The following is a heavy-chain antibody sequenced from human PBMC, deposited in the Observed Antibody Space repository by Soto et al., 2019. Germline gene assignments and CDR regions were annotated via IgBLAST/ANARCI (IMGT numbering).Heavy chain of an antibody. Sequence: RPPVKVSCKASGGTFSSYAISWVRQAPGQGLEWMGGIIPIFGTANYAQKLQGRVTITADKSTSTAYMELSSLRSEDTAVYYCAMVDGSGSYYRDYWGQGTLVTVSS. V-gene: IGHV1-69*06. CDR3: AMVDGSGSYYRDY. CDR2: IIPIFGTA. J-gene: IGHJ4*02. CDR1: GGTFSSYA. D-gene: IGHD3-10*01.